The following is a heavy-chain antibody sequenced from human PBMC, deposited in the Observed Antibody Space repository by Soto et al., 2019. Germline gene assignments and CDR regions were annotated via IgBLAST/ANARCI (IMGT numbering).Heavy chain of an antibody. J-gene: IGHJ4*02. CDR2: ISAYNGNT. Sequence: ASVKVSCKASGYTFTSYGISWVRQAPGQGLEWMGWISAYNGNTNYAQKLQGRVTMTTDTSTSTAYMGLRSLRSDDTAVYYCARVPGIAVAGTIDYCGQGTLVTVSS. V-gene: IGHV1-18*04. CDR1: GYTFTSYG. D-gene: IGHD6-19*01. CDR3: ARVPGIAVAGTIDY.